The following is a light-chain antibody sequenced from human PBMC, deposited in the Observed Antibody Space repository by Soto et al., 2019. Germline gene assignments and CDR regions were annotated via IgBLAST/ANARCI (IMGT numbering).Light chain of an antibody. Sequence: EIVMTQSPATLSVSPGERATLSCRASQSVSRNLAWYQQKPGQAPRVLIFGASTRATGIPARFSGSGSGTEFTLTISSLQSEHFAVYYCQQYDNWPPYTFGQGTKLEIK. J-gene: IGKJ2*01. CDR1: QSVSRN. CDR3: QQYDNWPPYT. V-gene: IGKV3-15*01. CDR2: GAS.